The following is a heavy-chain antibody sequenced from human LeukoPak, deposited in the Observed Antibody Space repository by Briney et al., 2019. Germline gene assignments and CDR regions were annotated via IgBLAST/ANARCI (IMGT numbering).Heavy chain of an antibody. CDR2: IRGSGGDI. D-gene: IGHD4-17*01. J-gene: IGHJ3*01. V-gene: IGHV3-23*01. Sequence: GGSLRLSCVASGLAFRNYAMTWVRQAPGKGLEWVSVIRGSGGDIRYADSVKGRFTISRDNSVNTLYLQMSSLRAEDTAVYYCGKDPNGDYIGAFDFWGQGTMVTVSS. CDR3: GKDPNGDYIGAFDF. CDR1: GLAFRNYA.